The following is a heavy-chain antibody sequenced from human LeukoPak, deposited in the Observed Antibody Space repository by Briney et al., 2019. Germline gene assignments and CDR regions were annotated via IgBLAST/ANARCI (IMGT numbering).Heavy chain of an antibody. D-gene: IGHD5-24*01. J-gene: IGHJ4*02. CDR1: GFTFSNYW. Sequence: PGGSLRLSCAASGFTFSNYWMSWVRQAPGKGLEWVANIKQDGSEKYYVDSVKGRFTISRDNSKNTLYLQMNSLRAEDTAVYYCAKGRRDGYKGYFDYWGQGTLVTVSS. CDR3: AKGRRDGYKGYFDY. CDR2: IKQDGSEK. V-gene: IGHV3-7*01.